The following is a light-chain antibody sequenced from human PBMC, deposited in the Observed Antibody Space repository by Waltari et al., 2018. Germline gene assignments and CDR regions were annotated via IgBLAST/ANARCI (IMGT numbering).Light chain of an antibody. J-gene: IGKJ4*01. V-gene: IGKV3-20*01. CDR2: GAS. CDR1: QSVPHNY. Sequence: LSCRASQSVPHNYLAWYQHKPGQAPRLLIYGASRRATGTPDRISGSGSGTDFTLTISRLESEDSAVYFCQQYGSFTFGGGTKVEIK. CDR3: QQYGSFT.